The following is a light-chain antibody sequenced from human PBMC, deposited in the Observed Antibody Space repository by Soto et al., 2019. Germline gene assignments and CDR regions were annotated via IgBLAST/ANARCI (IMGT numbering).Light chain of an antibody. J-gene: IGLJ1*01. V-gene: IGLV2-14*01. Sequence: QSVLTLPAPVSGPPGQSITNSCTGTSSDLAIYNYVFWYQQQPGKAPKLMIYQVTNRPSGVSNRFSGSRSGNTASLTISGLQAEDEADYYCSSYTDSSNYVFGTGTKVTVL. CDR2: QVT. CDR1: SSDLAIYNY. CDR3: SSYTDSSNYV.